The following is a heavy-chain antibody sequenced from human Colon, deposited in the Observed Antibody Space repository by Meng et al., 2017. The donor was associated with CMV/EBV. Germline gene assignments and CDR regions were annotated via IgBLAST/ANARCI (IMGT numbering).Heavy chain of an antibody. J-gene: IGHJ6*02. V-gene: IGHV3-30*04. D-gene: IGHD4-11*01. Sequence: GESLKISCAGSGFTFSYYAMHWVRQAPGKGLEWVAVIPYDGENEYYADSVKGRFTISRDNSKNTLYLQMNSLRAEDTAVYYCAKDDSNYGYYYGMDVWGQGTTVTVSS. CDR3: AKDDSNYGYYYGMDV. CDR1: GFTFSYYA. CDR2: IPYDGENE.